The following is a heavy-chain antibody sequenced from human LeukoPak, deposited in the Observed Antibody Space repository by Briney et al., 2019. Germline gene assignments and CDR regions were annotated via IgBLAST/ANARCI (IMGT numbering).Heavy chain of an antibody. Sequence: ASVKVSCEASGYTFTGYYMHWVRQAPGQGLEWMGWINPNSGGTNYAQKFQGRVTMTRDTSISTAYMELSRLRSDDTAVYYCAREHSGSLNWFDPWGQGTLVTVSS. D-gene: IGHD1-26*01. CDR1: GYTFTGYY. CDR3: AREHSGSLNWFDP. CDR2: INPNSGGT. V-gene: IGHV1-2*02. J-gene: IGHJ5*02.